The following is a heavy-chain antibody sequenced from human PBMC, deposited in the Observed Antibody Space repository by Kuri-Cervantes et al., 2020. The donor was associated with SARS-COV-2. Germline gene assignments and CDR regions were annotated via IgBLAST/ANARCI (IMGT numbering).Heavy chain of an antibody. D-gene: IGHD7-27*01. CDR3: ARANWGSSYYYYMDV. V-gene: IGHV1-69*13. CDR1: GGTFSSYS. J-gene: IGHJ6*03. Sequence: SVKVSCKASGGTFSSYSVNWVRQAPGQGLEWMGRIIPTFDTTTYAQKFQGRVIFTADESSSTAYMEVNSLTSEDTAVYYCARANWGSSYYYYMDVWGKGTTVTVSS. CDR2: IIPTFDTT.